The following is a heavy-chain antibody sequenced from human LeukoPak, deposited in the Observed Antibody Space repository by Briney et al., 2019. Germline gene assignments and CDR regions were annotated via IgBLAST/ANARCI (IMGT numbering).Heavy chain of an antibody. CDR3: AEGGIYGDSGDF. D-gene: IGHD4-17*01. J-gene: IGHJ4*02. CDR2: ISASGGVT. Sequence: GGSLRLSCAASGFTFTRHAMSWVRQAPGKGLEWVSGISASGGVTYYAGSVKGRFTISRDNSKSTLDLQMNSLRTDDTAVYYCAEGGIYGDSGDFWGQGALVIVSS. V-gene: IGHV3-23*01. CDR1: GFTFTRHA.